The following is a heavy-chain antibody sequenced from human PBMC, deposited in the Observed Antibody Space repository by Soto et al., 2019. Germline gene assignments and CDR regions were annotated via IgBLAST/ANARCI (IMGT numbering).Heavy chain of an antibody. J-gene: IGHJ4*02. CDR1: GFTFDDYA. V-gene: IGHV3-9*01. Sequence: GGSLRLSCAASGFTFDDYAMHWVRQAPGKGLEWVSGISWNSGSIGYADSVKGRFTISRDNAKNSLYLQMNSLRAEDTALYYCAKDVDPYDCSGGSCYRGSFDYWGQGTLVTVSS. CDR2: ISWNSGSI. CDR3: AKDVDPYDCSGGSCYRGSFDY. D-gene: IGHD2-15*01.